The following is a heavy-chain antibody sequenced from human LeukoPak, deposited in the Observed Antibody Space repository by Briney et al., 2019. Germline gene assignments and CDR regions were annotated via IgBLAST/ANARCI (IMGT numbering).Heavy chain of an antibody. D-gene: IGHD5-24*01. CDR3: ARHDAIADGQNAFDI. Sequence: SETLSLTCTVSGGSLSSYYWSWIRQPPGRGLEWIAYIYYTGITKYSPSLNSRVTISGDRSKNQLSLKLNSVTAADTAVYYCARHDAIADGQNAFDIWGQGTMVTVSS. J-gene: IGHJ3*02. CDR1: GGSLSSYY. V-gene: IGHV4-59*08. CDR2: IYYTGIT.